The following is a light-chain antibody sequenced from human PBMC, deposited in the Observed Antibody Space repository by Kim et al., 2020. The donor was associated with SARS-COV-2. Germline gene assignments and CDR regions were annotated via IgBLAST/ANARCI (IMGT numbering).Light chain of an antibody. V-gene: IGKV1-27*01. CDR3: QKYNGAPWT. Sequence: SASVGDRVTITGRASQGISKDLAWYQQKPGNAPKLLIFAASALQSGVPTRFSGSGSGTDFTLTISSLQPEDVATYYCQKYNGAPWTFGQGTKLEIK. CDR1: QGISKD. CDR2: AAS. J-gene: IGKJ1*01.